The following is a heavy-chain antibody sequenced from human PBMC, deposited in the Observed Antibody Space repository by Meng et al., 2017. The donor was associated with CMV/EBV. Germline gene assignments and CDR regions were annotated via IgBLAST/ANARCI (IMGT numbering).Heavy chain of an antibody. D-gene: IGHD1-26*01. J-gene: IGHJ4*02. CDR2: IIPILGIA. CDR3: ARASKVGATSRVGFDY. Sequence: GGTFSSYTIRCGRPAPGQWLEWMGRIIPILGIANYAQKFQGRVTITADKSTSTASMELSSPRSEDTAVYYCARASKVGATSRVGFDYWGQGTLVTVSS. V-gene: IGHV1-69*02. CDR1: GGTFSSYT.